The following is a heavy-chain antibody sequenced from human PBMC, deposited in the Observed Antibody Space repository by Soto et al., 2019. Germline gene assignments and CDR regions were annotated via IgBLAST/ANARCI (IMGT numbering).Heavy chain of an antibody. CDR1: GFTFSSYS. V-gene: IGHV3-21*01. CDR3: ARDLDTNGHYYYGMDV. D-gene: IGHD2-8*01. Sequence: GWSLRLSCAASGFTFSSYSMNWVRQAPGKGLEWVSSISGSSSYIYYADSVKGRFTISRDNAKNSLCLQMHSLRAEDTAVYYCARDLDTNGHYYYGMDVWGQGTTATVSS. CDR2: ISGSSSYI. J-gene: IGHJ6*02.